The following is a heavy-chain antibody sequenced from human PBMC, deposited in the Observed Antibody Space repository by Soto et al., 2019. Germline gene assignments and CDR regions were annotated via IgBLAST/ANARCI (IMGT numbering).Heavy chain of an antibody. CDR2: ISTGNGKT. CDR3: AKGSQMWTPDY. D-gene: IGHD2-21*01. CDR1: GYTFTDYA. V-gene: IGHV1-3*04. J-gene: IGHJ4*02. Sequence: ASVKVSCKASGYTFTDYAVHWVRQAPGQRLEWMGWISTGNGKTKYSQKFQGRVTITRDTSATTAYMELSSLRSEDTAVYYCAKGSQMWTPDYRGQGTLVTVSS.